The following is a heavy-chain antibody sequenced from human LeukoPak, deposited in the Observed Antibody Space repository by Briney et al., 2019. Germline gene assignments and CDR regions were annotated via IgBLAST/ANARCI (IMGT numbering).Heavy chain of an antibody. D-gene: IGHD6-19*01. CDR3: ARGTRSGWYGGYYFDY. Sequence: GGSLRLSCAASGFTVSSTYMSWVRQTPGKGLEWVSVIYSDGKVYYIDSVKGRFTISRDNSKNTLYLQMNSLRAEDTAVYYCARGTRSGWYGGYYFDYWGQGTLVTVSS. CDR2: IYSDGKV. CDR1: GFTVSSTY. J-gene: IGHJ4*02. V-gene: IGHV3-53*01.